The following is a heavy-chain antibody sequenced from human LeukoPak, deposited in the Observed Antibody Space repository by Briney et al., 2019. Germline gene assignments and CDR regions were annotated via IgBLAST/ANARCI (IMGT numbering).Heavy chain of an antibody. D-gene: IGHD6-19*01. CDR3: ARHGLSSGWSSLNWFDP. CDR1: GHSFTSYW. CDR2: IYPGDSDT. J-gene: IGHJ5*02. Sequence: GESLKISCKGSGHSFTSYWIGWVRQMPGKGLEWVGIIYPGDSDTRYSPSFQGQVTISADKSISTAYLQWSSLKASDTAKYYCARHGLSSGWSSLNWFDPWGQGTLVTVSS. V-gene: IGHV5-51*01.